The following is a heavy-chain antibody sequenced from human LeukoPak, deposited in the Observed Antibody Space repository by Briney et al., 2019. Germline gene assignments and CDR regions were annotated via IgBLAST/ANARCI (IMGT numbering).Heavy chain of an antibody. V-gene: IGHV3-23*01. Sequence: GGSLRLSCAASGFTFSSYGMSWVRQAPGKGLEWVSAISGSGDSTYYADSVKGRFTISRDNSKNTLYLQMNSLRVEDTAVYYCAKDRGIISDYWGQGTLVTVSS. D-gene: IGHD3-10*01. CDR2: ISGSGDST. J-gene: IGHJ4*02. CDR3: AKDRGIISDY. CDR1: GFTFSSYG.